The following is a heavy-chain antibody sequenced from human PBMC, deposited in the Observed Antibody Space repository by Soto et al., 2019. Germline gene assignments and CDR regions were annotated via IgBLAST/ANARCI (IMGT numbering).Heavy chain of an antibody. D-gene: IGHD4-4*01. V-gene: IGHV3-48*01. CDR1: GFTFSSYS. CDR3: XRVGWLQSIGY. J-gene: IGHJ4*02. Sequence: EVQLVESGGGLVQPGGSLRLSCAASGFTFSSYSMNWVRQAPGKGLEWLSYISSSSSTIYYTDSVKGRFTISRDNAKNSLYLQMNXXXXXXXXXXXXXRVGWLQSIGYWGQGTLVTVSS. CDR2: ISSSSSTI.